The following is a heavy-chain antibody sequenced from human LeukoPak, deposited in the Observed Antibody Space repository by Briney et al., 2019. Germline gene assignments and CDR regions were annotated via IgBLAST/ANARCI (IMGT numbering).Heavy chain of an antibody. CDR2: IYYSGST. CDR3: ARDQEGFLDFDP. D-gene: IGHD3/OR15-3a*01. CDR1: GGSISSYY. Sequence: SETLSLTCTVSGGSISSYYWTWIRQPPGKGLEWIGCIYYSGSTNYNPSLKSRVTISLDTSKNQFSLKLSSVTAADTAVYYCARDQEGFLDFDPWGQGTLVTVSS. J-gene: IGHJ5*02. V-gene: IGHV4-59*01.